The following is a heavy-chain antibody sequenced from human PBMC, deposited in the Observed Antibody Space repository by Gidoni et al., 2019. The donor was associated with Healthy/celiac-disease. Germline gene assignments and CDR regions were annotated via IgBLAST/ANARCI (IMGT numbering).Heavy chain of an antibody. CDR1: GGSISSSSYY. CDR2: IYYSGST. V-gene: IGHV4-39*01. J-gene: IGHJ4*02. D-gene: IGHD1-26*01. Sequence: QLQLQESGPGLVKPSETLSLTCTVSGGSISSSSYYWGWIRQPPGKGLEWIGSIYYSGSTYYNPSLKSRVTISVDTSKNQFSLKLSSVTAADTAVYYCARHSASWEWELHKYFDYWGQGTLVTVSS. CDR3: ARHSASWEWELHKYFDY.